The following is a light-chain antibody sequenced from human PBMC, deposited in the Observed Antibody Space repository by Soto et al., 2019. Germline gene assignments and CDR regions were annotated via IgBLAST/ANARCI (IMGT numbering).Light chain of an antibody. Sequence: DIQMTQSPSSLSASVGDRVTITCRASQSIRNYLNWYQQKPGKAPKVLIYAASSLQSGVPSRFSGSESVTEFTLTFSRLQPEGFATYYFPHSSSPPLTFGPGTKVAVK. J-gene: IGKJ3*01. CDR2: AAS. CDR3: PHSSSPPLT. CDR1: QSIRNY. V-gene: IGKV1-39*01.